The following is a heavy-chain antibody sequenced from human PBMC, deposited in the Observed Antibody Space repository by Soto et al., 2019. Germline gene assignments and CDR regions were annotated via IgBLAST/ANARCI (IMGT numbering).Heavy chain of an antibody. D-gene: IGHD2-2*01. J-gene: IGHJ5*02. V-gene: IGHV4-4*02. CDR1: GGSISSSNW. CDR3: ARVLRNLVPAANWFDP. Sequence: SETLSLTCAVSGGSISSSNWWSWVRQPPGKGLEWIGEIYHSGSTNYNPSLKSRVTISVDKSKNQFSLKLSSVTAADTAVYYCARVLRNLVPAANWFDPWGQGTLVTVSS. CDR2: IYHSGST.